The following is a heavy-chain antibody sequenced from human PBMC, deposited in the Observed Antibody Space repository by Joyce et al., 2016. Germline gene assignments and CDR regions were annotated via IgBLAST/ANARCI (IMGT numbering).Heavy chain of an antibody. CDR3: ARDTAMATGYYYYGMDV. J-gene: IGHJ6*02. CDR2: INPSGGST. D-gene: IGHD5-18*01. Sequence: QVQLVQSGAEVKKPGASVKVSCKASGYTFTNYYMHWVRQAPGQGLEWMGIINPSGGSTNSAQKFQGRVTMTRYTSTSTVYMELSSLRSEDTAVYYCARDTAMATGYYYYGMDVWGQGTTVTVSS. CDR1: GYTFTNYY. V-gene: IGHV1-46*01.